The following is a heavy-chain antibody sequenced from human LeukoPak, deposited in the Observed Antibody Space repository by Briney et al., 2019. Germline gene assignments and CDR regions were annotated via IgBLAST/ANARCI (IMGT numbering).Heavy chain of an antibody. CDR3: ARVLANHGSYYYDSSGYKYYFDY. CDR2: IYYSGST. D-gene: IGHD3-22*01. J-gene: IGHJ4*02. Sequence: SETLSLTCTVSGGSISRGGHYWSWIRQHPGKGLEWIGYIYYSGSTYYNPALTSLLMIAVHTANNQFSLRLNAVTAADTAVYYCARVLANHGSYYYDSSGYKYYFDYWGQGTLVTVSS. V-gene: IGHV4-31*01. CDR1: GGSISRGGHY.